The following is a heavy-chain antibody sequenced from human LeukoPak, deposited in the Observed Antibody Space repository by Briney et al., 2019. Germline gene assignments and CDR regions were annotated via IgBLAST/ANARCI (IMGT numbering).Heavy chain of an antibody. V-gene: IGHV3-21*01. CDR2: ISSSSTYI. J-gene: IGHJ6*03. CDR1: GFIFSSFT. Sequence: PGGSPRLSCAASGFIFSSFTMHWVRQAPGKGLEWVSSISSSSTYIYYADSLKSRFTISRDNAKNSLYLQMNSLRAEDTAVYYCARDQQSPYSSYMDVWGKGTTLTVSS. CDR3: ARDQQSPYSSYMDV. D-gene: IGHD6-13*01.